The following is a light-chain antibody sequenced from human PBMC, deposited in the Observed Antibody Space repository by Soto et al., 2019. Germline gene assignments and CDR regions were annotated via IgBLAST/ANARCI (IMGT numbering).Light chain of an antibody. J-gene: IGKJ1*01. CDR2: AAS. CDR1: QGISNF. Sequence: IPSTQCPASLSASVGTRVTLTCRASQGISNFLAWYQQKPGKAPKLLIYAASNLQGGVTSRFSGSGSGTDFTLTISSLQPEDSAAYYCQQTYSRVRTLGQGTKVDNK. V-gene: IGKV1-39*01. CDR3: QQTYSRVRT.